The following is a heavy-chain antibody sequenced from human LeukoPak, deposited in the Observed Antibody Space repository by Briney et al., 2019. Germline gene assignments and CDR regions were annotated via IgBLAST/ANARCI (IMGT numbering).Heavy chain of an antibody. Sequence: SETLSIICTVSGGSISSYYWSWIRQPPGKGLEWIGYIYYSGSTNYNPSLKSRVTISVDTSKNQFSLKLSSVTAADTAVYYCARYSSIWYDDAFDIWGQGTMVTVSS. V-gene: IGHV4-59*01. CDR2: IYYSGST. D-gene: IGHD6-13*01. CDR1: GGSISSYY. CDR3: ARYSSIWYDDAFDI. J-gene: IGHJ3*02.